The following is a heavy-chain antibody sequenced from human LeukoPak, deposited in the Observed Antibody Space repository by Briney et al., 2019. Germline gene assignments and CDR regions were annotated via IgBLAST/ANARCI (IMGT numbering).Heavy chain of an antibody. CDR1: GFTFDNYP. V-gene: IGHV3-43*02. J-gene: IGHJ3*02. D-gene: IGHD2-8*02. CDR3: VKDIDTVGTNAFDI. CDR2: ISGDGDKA. Sequence: GGSLRLSCAASGFTFDNYPLHWVRQAPGKGLDWVSVISGDGDKAYYADSVRGRFTISRDNTKNSLFLQMNSLTTEDTAFYYCVKDIDTVGTNAFDIWGEGTMVTVSS.